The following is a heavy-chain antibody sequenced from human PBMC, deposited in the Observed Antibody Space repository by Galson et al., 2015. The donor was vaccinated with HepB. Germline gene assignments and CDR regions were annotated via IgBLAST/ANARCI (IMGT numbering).Heavy chain of an antibody. J-gene: IGHJ4*02. CDR2: IIPIFGTA. V-gene: IGHV1-69*13. D-gene: IGHD1-20*01. CDR3: ARGARGATYNWNDVYLY. Sequence: SVKVSCKASGGTFSSYAISWVRQAPGQGLEWMGGIIPIFGTANYAQKFQGRVTITADESTSTAYMELSSLRPEDTAVYYCARGARGATYNWNDVYLYWGQGTLVTVSS. CDR1: GGTFSSYA.